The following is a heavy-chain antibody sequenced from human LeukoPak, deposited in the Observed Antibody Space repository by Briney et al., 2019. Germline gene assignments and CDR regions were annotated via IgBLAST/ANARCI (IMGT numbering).Heavy chain of an antibody. Sequence: SETLSLTCTVSGDSFSSYHWSWLRQPPGKGLEWIGYISSSGTTSYNPSLKSRLTISVDTSKKQFSLRLSSVTAADTAVYYCARVGRGDHTWGSYSCDLWGQGTLVSVPS. CDR3: ARVGRGDHTWGSYSCDL. CDR1: GDSFSSYH. D-gene: IGHD3-16*01. V-gene: IGHV4-59*01. CDR2: ISSSGTT. J-gene: IGHJ5*02.